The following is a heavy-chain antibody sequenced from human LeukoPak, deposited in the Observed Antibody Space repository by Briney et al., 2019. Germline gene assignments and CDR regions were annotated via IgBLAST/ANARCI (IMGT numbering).Heavy chain of an antibody. J-gene: IGHJ4*02. CDR2: INSDGSST. D-gene: IGHD4-17*01. CDR1: GFTFSSYW. Sequence: GGSLRLSCAASGFTFSSYWMHWVRQAPGKGLVWVSRINSDGSSTRYADYVKGRFTISRDNAKNTLYLQMNSLRAEDTAVYYCARDTDTVTTILDYWGQGTLVTVSS. CDR3: ARDTDTVTTILDY. V-gene: IGHV3-74*01.